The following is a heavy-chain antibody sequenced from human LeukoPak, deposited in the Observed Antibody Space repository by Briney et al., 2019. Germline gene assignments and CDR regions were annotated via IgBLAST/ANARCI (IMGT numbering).Heavy chain of an antibody. CDR1: GFTFSSYE. CDR2: ISSSGSTI. V-gene: IGHV3-48*03. CDR3: ARGGLPPLFDY. J-gene: IGHJ4*02. D-gene: IGHD3-16*01. Sequence: GGSLRLSCAASGFTFSSYEMNWVRQAPGKGLEWVSYISSSGSTIYYADSVKGRFTISRDNAKNSLYLQMNSLRAEDTAVYYCARGGLPPLFDYWGQGTLVTVSS.